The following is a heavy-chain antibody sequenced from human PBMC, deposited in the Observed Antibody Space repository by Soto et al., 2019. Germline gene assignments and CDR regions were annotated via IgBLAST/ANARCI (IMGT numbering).Heavy chain of an antibody. J-gene: IGHJ4*02. CDR1: GGTFSSYA. CDR2: IIPIFGTT. CDR3: ARDRLGSNGDY. V-gene: IGHV1-69*06. D-gene: IGHD1-1*01. Sequence: QVQLVQSGAEVKKPGSSVKVSCKASGGTFSSYAISWVRQAPGQGLEWMGGIIPIFGTTNYAQNLQDRVTMTTDTSTSTAYMELRSLRSDDTAMYYCARDRLGSNGDYWGQGTLVTVSS.